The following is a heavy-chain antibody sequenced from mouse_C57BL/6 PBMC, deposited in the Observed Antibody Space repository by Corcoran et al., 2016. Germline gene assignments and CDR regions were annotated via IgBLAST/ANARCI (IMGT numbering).Heavy chain of an antibody. Sequence: EVQLQQSGPELVKPGASVKISCKASGYTFTDYYMNWVKQSHGKSLEWIGDINPNNGGTSYNQKFKGKATWTVEKSSSTAYMELRSLTSEDSAVYYCAAPYGSGPGDYAMDYWGQGTSVTVSS. CDR3: AAPYGSGPGDYAMDY. CDR2: INPNNGGT. D-gene: IGHD3-1*01. V-gene: IGHV1-26*01. J-gene: IGHJ4*01. CDR1: GYTFTDYY.